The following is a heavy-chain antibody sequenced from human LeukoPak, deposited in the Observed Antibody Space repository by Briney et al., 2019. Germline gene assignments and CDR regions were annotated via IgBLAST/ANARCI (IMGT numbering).Heavy chain of an antibody. V-gene: IGHV1-46*01. J-gene: IGHJ4*02. CDR3: ASTSSGYYYVY. CDR2: INPSGGST. D-gene: IGHD3-22*01. CDR1: GYTITNNY. Sequence: ASVKVSCKASGYTITNNYMHWVRQAPGQGLEWMGIINPSGGSTSYAQKFQGRVTMTRDTSTSTVYMELSSLRSEDTAVYYCASTSSGYYYVYWGQGTLVTVSS.